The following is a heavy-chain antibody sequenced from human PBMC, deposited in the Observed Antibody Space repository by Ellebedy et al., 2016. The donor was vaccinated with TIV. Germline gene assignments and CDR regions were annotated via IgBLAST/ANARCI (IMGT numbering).Heavy chain of an antibody. D-gene: IGHD3-10*01. J-gene: IGHJ4*02. CDR3: ARHYYYGSGSYSFDY. CDR1: EFTVSSKY. V-gene: IGHV3-66*04. Sequence: PGGSLRLSCAASEFTVSSKYMSWVRQAPGKGLEWVSALYPGGSTYYADSVKGRFTISRDNSKNTLFLQMISLRVEDTAVYYCARHYYYGSGSYSFDYWGQGTLVIVSS. CDR2: LYPGGST.